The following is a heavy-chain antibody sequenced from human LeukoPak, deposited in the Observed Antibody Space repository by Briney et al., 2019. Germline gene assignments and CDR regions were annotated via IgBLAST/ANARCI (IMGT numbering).Heavy chain of an antibody. Sequence: PGGSLRLPCAASGFTFDDYAMHWVRQAPGRGLEWVSLISGDGGSTYYADSVKGRFTISRDNSKNSLYLQMNSLRTEDTALYYCAKDLAADGYFDYWGQGTLVTVSS. CDR1: GFTFDDYA. CDR2: ISGDGGST. CDR3: AKDLAADGYFDY. J-gene: IGHJ4*02. V-gene: IGHV3-43*02. D-gene: IGHD6-25*01.